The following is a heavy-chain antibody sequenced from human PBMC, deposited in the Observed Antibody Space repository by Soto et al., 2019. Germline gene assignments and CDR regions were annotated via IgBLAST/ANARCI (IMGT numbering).Heavy chain of an antibody. CDR1: GGSISSGGSS. J-gene: IGHJ5*02. V-gene: IGHV4-31*03. D-gene: IGHD6-19*01. CDR3: ARRVAVAGTYPGTVWFDH. CDR2: IAYSGST. Sequence: QVQLQASGPGLVKPSQTLSLTGTVSGGSISSGGSSWSWIRQHPGKGLEWIGYIAYSGSTYYNPSLTSRVTISVDTSKHQSALKLRSVTAEDTAVYYCARRVAVAGTYPGTVWFDHWGQGTLVTVSS.